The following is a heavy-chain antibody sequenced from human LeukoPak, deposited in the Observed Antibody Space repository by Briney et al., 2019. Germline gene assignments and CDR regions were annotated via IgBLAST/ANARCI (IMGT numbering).Heavy chain of an antibody. CDR3: AKESSWGTVVTPGGPSA. D-gene: IGHD4-23*01. J-gene: IGHJ5*02. V-gene: IGHV3-23*01. Sequence: GGSLRLSCAASGFTFSSYAMSWVRQAPGKGLAWVSTMSGSGGTTYYADSVQGRFTISRDNSKNTLYLQMNSLRAEDTAVYYCAKESSWGTVVTPGGPSAWGQGTLVTVSS. CDR1: GFTFSSYA. CDR2: MSGSGGTT.